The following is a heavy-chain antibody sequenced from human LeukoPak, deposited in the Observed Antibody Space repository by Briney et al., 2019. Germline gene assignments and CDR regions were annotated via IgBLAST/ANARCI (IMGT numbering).Heavy chain of an antibody. CDR1: GGSISGYY. Sequence: SETLSLTCTVSGGSISGYYWNWIRQPPGKGLEWIGYIYYSGPTNYNPSLESRVTISVDTSKNQVSLTLSSVIAADTAVYYSARHGAWDDYNSTPFDPWGQGTLVTVSS. D-gene: IGHD1-1*01. J-gene: IGHJ5*02. V-gene: IGHV4-59*08. CDR2: IYYSGPT. CDR3: ARHGAWDDYNSTPFDP.